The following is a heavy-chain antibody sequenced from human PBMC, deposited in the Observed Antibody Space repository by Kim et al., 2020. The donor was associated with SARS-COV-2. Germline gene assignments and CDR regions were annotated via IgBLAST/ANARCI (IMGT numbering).Heavy chain of an antibody. CDR1: GFTFSSYS. V-gene: IGHV3-21*05. CDR2: ISSSSSYK. Sequence: GGSLRLSCAASGFTFSSYSMNWVRQAPGKGLEWVSYISSSSSYKYYADSVKGRFTISRDNAKNSLYLQMNSLRAEDTAVYYCARDHEGCAFDIWGQGTMVTVSS. CDR3: ARDHEGCAFDI. J-gene: IGHJ3*02.